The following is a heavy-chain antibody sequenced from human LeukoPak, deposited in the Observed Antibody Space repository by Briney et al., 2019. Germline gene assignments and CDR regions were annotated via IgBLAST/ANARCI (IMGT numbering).Heavy chain of an antibody. J-gene: IGHJ4*02. V-gene: IGHV3-21*01. D-gene: IGHD3-22*01. CDR1: GFTFTSYS. CDR3: ARYSKTYYYDSSGRSRGVFDY. CDR2: ISSSSSYI. Sequence: GGSLRLSCAASGFTFTSYSMNWVRQAPGKGLEWVSSISSSSSYIYYADSVKGRFTISRDNAKNSLYLQMNSLRAEDTAVYYCARYSKTYYYDSSGRSRGVFDYWGQGTLVTVSS.